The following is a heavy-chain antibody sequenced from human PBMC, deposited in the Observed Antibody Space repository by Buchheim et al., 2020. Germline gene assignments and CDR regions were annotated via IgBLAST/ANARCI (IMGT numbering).Heavy chain of an antibody. CDR3: ARRHDVVATTDY. V-gene: IGHV5-10-1*01. Sequence: VQLVQSGAEVKKPGASVKVSCKASGYTFTSYGISWVRQMPGKGLEWMGRIDPSDSYTNYSPSFQGHVTISADKSISTAYLQWSSLKASDTAMYYCARRHDVVATTDYWGQGTL. CDR2: IDPSDSYT. J-gene: IGHJ4*02. D-gene: IGHD2-15*01. CDR1: GYTFTSYG.